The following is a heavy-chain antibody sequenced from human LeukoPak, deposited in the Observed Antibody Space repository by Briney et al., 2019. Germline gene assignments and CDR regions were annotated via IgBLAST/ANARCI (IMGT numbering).Heavy chain of an antibody. V-gene: IGHV2-70*11. J-gene: IGHJ4*02. CDR1: EFSLNTSGMC. CDR2: IDWDDDK. D-gene: IGHD6-19*01. CDR3: ARNVAPGYRSGWYTPDY. Sequence: SGPTLVNPTQTLTLTCTFSEFSLNTSGMCVSWIRQPPGKALAWLARIDWDDDKYYSTSLKTRLTISKDTSNKQVVLTMTNMDLADTATYYCARNVAPGYRSGWYTPDYWGQGALVTVSS.